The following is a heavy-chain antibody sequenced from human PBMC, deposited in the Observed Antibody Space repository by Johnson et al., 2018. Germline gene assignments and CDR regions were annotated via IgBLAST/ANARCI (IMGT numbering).Heavy chain of an antibody. D-gene: IGHD3-3*01. V-gene: IGHV3-30*18. CDR1: GFTFSSYG. Sequence: QVQLVESGGGVVQPGRSLRLSCAASGFTFSSYGMHWVRQAPGKGLEWVAVISYDGSNKYYADSVKGRFTIPRDNSKNTLSLQMNSLRAEDTAGYYCAKDQLRVIDLTIEGRNYGMDVWGQGTTVTVSS. J-gene: IGHJ6*02. CDR3: AKDQLRVIDLTIEGRNYGMDV. CDR2: ISYDGSNK.